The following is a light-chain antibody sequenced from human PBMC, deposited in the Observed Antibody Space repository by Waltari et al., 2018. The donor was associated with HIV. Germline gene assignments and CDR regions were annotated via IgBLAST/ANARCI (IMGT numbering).Light chain of an antibody. V-gene: IGKV3-15*01. CDR2: GAS. J-gene: IGKJ4*01. CDR1: QSVTSD. CDR3: QQYSNWPPGPLT. Sequence: EIVMTQSPATLSVSPGESITLSCRASQSVTSDLAWYQQKPGQALRLLIFGASARATGIPARFSGSGSGTEFTLTISSLQSEDFAVYHCQQYSNWPPGPLTFGGGTKVEIK.